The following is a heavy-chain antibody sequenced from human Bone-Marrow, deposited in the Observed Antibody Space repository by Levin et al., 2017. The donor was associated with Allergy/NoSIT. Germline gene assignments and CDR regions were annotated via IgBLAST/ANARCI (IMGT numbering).Heavy chain of an antibody. J-gene: IGHJ6*02. V-gene: IGHV1-69*13. Sequence: ASVKVSCKASGGTFSTSVISWVRQAPGQGLEWMGGFIPGSGTANYPQKFQDRVTITADDSTSTAYMELSTLRSDDTAVYFCHYFGLDVWGQGTTVTVSS. CDR1: GGTFSTSV. CDR2: FIPGSGTA. CDR3: HYFGLDV.